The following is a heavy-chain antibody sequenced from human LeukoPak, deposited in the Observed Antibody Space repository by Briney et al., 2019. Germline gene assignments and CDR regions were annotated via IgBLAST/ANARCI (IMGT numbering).Heavy chain of an antibody. J-gene: IGHJ4*02. D-gene: IGHD2-2*01. V-gene: IGHV3-21*01. CDR3: ARDLGGVVPD. Sequence: GGSLRLSCAASGFTFRSHSMNWVPHAPGKGLEWVSSISSSSSYIYYADSVKGRFTISRDNAKNSLYLQMNSLRAEDTAVYYCARDLGGVVPDWGQGTLVTVSS. CDR2: ISSSSSYI. CDR1: GFTFRSHS.